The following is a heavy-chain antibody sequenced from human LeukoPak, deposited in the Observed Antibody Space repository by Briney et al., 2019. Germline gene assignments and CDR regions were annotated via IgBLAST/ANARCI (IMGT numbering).Heavy chain of an antibody. V-gene: IGHV3-30-3*01. CDR1: GFTFSSYA. D-gene: IGHD2-21*01. Sequence: PGGSLRLSCAASGFTFSSYAMHWVRQAPGKGLEWVAVISYDGSNKYYADSVKGRFTISRDNSKNTLDLQMNSLRAEDTAVYYCARAADWDYWGQGTLVTVSS. CDR3: ARAADWDY. CDR2: ISYDGSNK. J-gene: IGHJ4*02.